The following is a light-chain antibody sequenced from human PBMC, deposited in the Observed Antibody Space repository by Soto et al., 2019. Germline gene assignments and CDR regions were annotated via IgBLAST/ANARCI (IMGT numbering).Light chain of an antibody. CDR2: GAS. CDR1: QSVSSSY. CDR3: QQYGSLPPIT. Sequence: EIVLTRCPGTLYLSPGERATLSCRAIQSVSSSYLAWYQQKPGQAPRLLIYGASSRATGIPDRFSGSGSGTDFTLTISRLEPEDFAVYYCQQYGSLPPITFGHGTRLAVK. V-gene: IGKV3-20*01. J-gene: IGKJ5*01.